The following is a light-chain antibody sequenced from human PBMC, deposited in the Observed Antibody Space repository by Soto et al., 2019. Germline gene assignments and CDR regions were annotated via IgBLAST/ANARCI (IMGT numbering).Light chain of an antibody. CDR2: EVS. Sequence: QSVLTQPASVSGSPGQSITISCTGTSNDVGGYNYVSWYQQHLGKAPKLMIYEVSNRPSGISNRFSGSKSGNTASLTISGLQAEDEAHYYCSSYTTSITYVFGTGTKVTVL. CDR1: SNDVGGYNY. CDR3: SSYTTSITYV. V-gene: IGLV2-14*01. J-gene: IGLJ1*01.